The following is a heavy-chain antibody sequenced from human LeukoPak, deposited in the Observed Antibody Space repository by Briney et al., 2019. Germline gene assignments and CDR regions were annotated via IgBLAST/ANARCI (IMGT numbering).Heavy chain of an antibody. J-gene: IGHJ1*01. CDR1: GGYVSSSSYY. CDR2: IYYSGST. D-gene: IGHD3-22*01. CDR3: ARRRYYDNTGYLD. V-gene: IGHV4-39*01. Sequence: PSETLSLTCTVSGGYVSSSSYYWDWIRQPSGRGPEWIGSIYYSGSTYYNPSLKSRVTIFLDTSKNQFSLKLASVTAADTAVYYCARRRYYDNTGYLDWGQGTLVTVSS.